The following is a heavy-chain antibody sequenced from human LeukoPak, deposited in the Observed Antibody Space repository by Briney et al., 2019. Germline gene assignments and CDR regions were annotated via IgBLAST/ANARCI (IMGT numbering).Heavy chain of an antibody. J-gene: IGHJ4*02. Sequence: GSLRLSCAASGVTFSSYSMNGVRQAPGKGLEWVSYISSSSSTIYYADSVKGRFTISRDNAKNSLYLQMSSLRAEDTAVYYCARDIYDSSGYHPSSVDYWGQGTLVTVSS. D-gene: IGHD3-22*01. CDR2: ISSSSSTI. V-gene: IGHV3-48*01. CDR1: GVTFSSYS. CDR3: ARDIYDSSGYHPSSVDY.